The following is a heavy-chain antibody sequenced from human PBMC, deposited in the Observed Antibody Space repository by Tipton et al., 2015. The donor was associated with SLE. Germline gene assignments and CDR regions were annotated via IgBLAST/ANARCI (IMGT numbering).Heavy chain of an antibody. CDR3: ATSSSSSPYYFDY. V-gene: IGHV4-38-2*02. Sequence: LRLSCTVSGYSISSGYYWGWIRQPPGKGLEWIGSIYHSGSTNYNPSLKSRVTISVDTSKNQFSLKLSSVTAADTAVYYCATSSSSSPYYFDYWGQGTLVTVSS. CDR1: GYSISSGYY. D-gene: IGHD6-13*01. J-gene: IGHJ4*02. CDR2: IYHSGST.